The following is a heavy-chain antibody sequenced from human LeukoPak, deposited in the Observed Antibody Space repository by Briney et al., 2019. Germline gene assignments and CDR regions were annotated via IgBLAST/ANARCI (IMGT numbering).Heavy chain of an antibody. CDR3: ARGGVGVTLISWSDY. D-gene: IGHD1-26*01. Sequence: GGSLRLSCAASGFTFSSYEMNWVRQAPGKGLEWVSYISSSGTTIYYADSVKGRFTISRDNAKKSLYLQMNSLRAEDTAVYYCARGGVGVTLISWSDYWGQGTLVTVSS. CDR2: ISSSGTTI. J-gene: IGHJ4*02. V-gene: IGHV3-48*03. CDR1: GFTFSSYE.